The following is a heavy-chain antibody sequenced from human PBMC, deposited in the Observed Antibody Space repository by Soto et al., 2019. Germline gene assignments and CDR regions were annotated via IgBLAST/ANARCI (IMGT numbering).Heavy chain of an antibody. CDR2: INPSGGST. V-gene: IGHV1-46*01. CDR1: GYTFTGYF. Sequence: GSSVKVSCKASGYTFTGYFRHWVRQAPGQGLEWMGIINPSGGSTSYAQKFQGRVTMTRDTSTSTVYMELSSLRSEDTAVYYCARTVGATKTDAFDIWGQGTMVTV. CDR3: ARTVGATKTDAFDI. D-gene: IGHD1-26*01. J-gene: IGHJ3*02.